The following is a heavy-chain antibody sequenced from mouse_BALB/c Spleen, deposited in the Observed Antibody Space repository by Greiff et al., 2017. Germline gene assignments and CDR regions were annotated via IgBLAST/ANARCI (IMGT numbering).Heavy chain of an antibody. J-gene: IGHJ1*01. CDR3: ARSWDWYFDV. CDR1: GYSITSDYA. CDR2: ISYSGST. Sequence: EVQLQQSGPGLVKPSQSLSLTCTVTGYSITSDYAWNWIRQFPGNKLEWMGYISYSGSTSYNPSLKSRISITRDTSKNQFFLQLNSVTTEDTATYYCARSWDWYFDVWGAGTTVTVSS. V-gene: IGHV3-2*02. D-gene: IGHD4-1*01.